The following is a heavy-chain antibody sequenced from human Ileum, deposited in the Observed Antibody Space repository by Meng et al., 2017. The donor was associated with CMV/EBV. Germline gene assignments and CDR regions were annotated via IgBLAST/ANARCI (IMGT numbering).Heavy chain of an antibody. CDR3: ARHTTIYNWFDP. V-gene: IGHV4-39*01. D-gene: IGHD3-3*01. Sequence: VSGGSISSSSYYWGWIRQPPGKGLEWIGSIFYSGSTYYNPSLKSRVTISVDTSKNQFSLKLSSVAAADTAVYYCARHTTIYNWFDPWGQGTLVTVSS. CDR1: GGSISSSSYY. CDR2: IFYSGST. J-gene: IGHJ5*02.